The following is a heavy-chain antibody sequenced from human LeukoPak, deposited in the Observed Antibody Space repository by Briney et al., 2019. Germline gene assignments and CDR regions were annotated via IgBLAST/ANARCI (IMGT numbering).Heavy chain of an antibody. J-gene: IGHJ4*02. CDR3: AKWGDYDVLTGYYDSDY. CDR1: GFTFSNYA. D-gene: IGHD3-9*01. CDR2: VSGRDTST. Sequence: GASLRLSCAASGFTFSNYAMSWVRQAPGKGLEWVSAVSGRDTSTYYTDSVKGRFTISRDNSKNTLYLQMNSLSAEDTAIYYCAKWGDYDVLTGYYDSDYWGQGTLVTVSS. V-gene: IGHV3-23*01.